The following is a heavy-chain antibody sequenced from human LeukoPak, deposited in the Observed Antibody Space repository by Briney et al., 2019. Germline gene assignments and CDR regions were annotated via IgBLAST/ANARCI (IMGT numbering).Heavy chain of an antibody. V-gene: IGHV3-21*01. CDR3: VRDFLGESGAGGY. CDR1: GFTFSSYS. D-gene: IGHD3-10*01. CDR2: ISSSSGYI. Sequence: GGSLRLSCAGAGFTFSSYSMSWVRQAPGRGLEWVSSISSSSGYIYHADSVKGRFTISRDNAENSLYMQMNSLRAEDTGVYYCVRDFLGESGAGGYWGQGTLVTVSS. J-gene: IGHJ4*02.